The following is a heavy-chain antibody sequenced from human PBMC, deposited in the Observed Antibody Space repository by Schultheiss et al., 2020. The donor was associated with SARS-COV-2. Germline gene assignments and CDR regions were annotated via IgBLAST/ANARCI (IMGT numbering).Heavy chain of an antibody. CDR2: INSDGSST. V-gene: IGHV3-74*01. J-gene: IGHJ4*02. Sequence: GGSLRLSCAASGFTFSSYWMHWVRQAPGKGLVWVSRINSDGSSTSYADSVKGRFTISRDNSKNTLYLQMNSLRAEDTAVYYCARGGHCSGGSCYSSYWGQGTLVTVSS. CDR1: GFTFSSYW. D-gene: IGHD2-15*01. CDR3: ARGGHCSGGSCYSSY.